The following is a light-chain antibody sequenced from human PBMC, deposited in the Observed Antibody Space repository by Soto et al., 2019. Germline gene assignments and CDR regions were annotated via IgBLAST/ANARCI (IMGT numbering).Light chain of an antibody. Sequence: EIVMTQSPATLSVSPGERATLSCRASQSVSSNLAWYQQKPGQAPRLLIYGASTRATGIPARFSGSGSGTEFTLTISSLQSEDFAVYYCQQYGTSLLTFGGGTKVEI. J-gene: IGKJ4*01. V-gene: IGKV3-15*01. CDR3: QQYGTSLLT. CDR1: QSVSSN. CDR2: GAS.